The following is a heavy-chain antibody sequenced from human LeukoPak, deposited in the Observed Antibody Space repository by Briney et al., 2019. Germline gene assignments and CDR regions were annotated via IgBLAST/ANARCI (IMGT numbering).Heavy chain of an antibody. CDR2: ISSNGGST. CDR3: ARDSVSYYYDSSGYYKSPVFDY. CDR1: GFTFSSYA. Sequence: GGSLRLSCAASGFTFSSYAMPWVRQAPGKGLEYVSAISSNGGSTYYANSVKGRFTISRDNSKNTLYLQMGSLRAEDMAVYYCARDSVSYYYDSSGYYKSPVFDYWGQGTLVTVSS. J-gene: IGHJ4*02. D-gene: IGHD3-22*01. V-gene: IGHV3-64*01.